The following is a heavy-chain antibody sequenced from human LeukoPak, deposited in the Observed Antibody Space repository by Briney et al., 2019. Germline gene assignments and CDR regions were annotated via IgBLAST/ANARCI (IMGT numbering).Heavy chain of an antibody. D-gene: IGHD6-19*01. Sequence: ASVKVSCKASGYTFTSYDINWVRQATGQGLEWMGWMNTNSGNTGYAQKFQGRVTMTRNTSISTAYMELSSLRSDDTAVYFCARKSNTSSGWFAFDYWGQGTLVTVSS. CDR3: ARKSNTSSGWFAFDY. J-gene: IGHJ4*02. V-gene: IGHV1-8*01. CDR1: GYTFTSYD. CDR2: MNTNSGNT.